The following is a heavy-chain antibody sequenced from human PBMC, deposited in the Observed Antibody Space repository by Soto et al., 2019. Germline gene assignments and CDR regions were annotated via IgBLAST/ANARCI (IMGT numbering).Heavy chain of an antibody. CDR1: GGSISSSSYY. V-gene: IGHV4-39*01. Sequence: SETLSLTCTVSGGSISSSSYYWGWIRQPPGKGLEWIGSIYYSGSTYYNPSLKSRVTISVDTSKNQFSLKLSSVTAAYTAVYYCARQGKGTQRWLQLERFDYWGQGTLVTVSS. CDR3: ARQGKGTQRWLQLERFDY. D-gene: IGHD5-12*01. CDR2: IYYSGST. J-gene: IGHJ4*02.